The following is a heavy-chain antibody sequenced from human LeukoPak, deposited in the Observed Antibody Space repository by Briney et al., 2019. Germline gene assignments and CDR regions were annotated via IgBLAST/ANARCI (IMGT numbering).Heavy chain of an antibody. J-gene: IGHJ3*02. D-gene: IGHD1-26*01. CDR2: IYYSGST. CDR3: ARVGPEYSGSRLGTGDAFDI. CDR1: GGSISSYY. Sequence: SETLSLTCTVSGGSISSYYWSWIRQPPGKGLEWIGYIYYSGSTNYNPSLKSRVTISVDTSKNQFSLKLSSVTAADTAVYYCARVGPEYSGSRLGTGDAFDIWGQGTMVTVSS. V-gene: IGHV4-59*01.